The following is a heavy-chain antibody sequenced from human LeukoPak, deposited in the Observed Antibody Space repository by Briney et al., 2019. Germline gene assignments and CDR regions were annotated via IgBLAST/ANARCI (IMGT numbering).Heavy chain of an antibody. D-gene: IGHD4-23*01. V-gene: IGHV3-23*01. J-gene: IGHJ4*02. CDR2: ISGSDSST. Sequence: XGSLRLSCAASGFTFSPFTMNWVRQAPGKGLEWVSGISGSDSSTYYADFVKGRFTISRDNSKNTLYLQMNSLRADDTAVYYCAKGGGWLYYFDYWGQGTLVTVSS. CDR1: GFTFSPFT. CDR3: AKGGGWLYYFDY.